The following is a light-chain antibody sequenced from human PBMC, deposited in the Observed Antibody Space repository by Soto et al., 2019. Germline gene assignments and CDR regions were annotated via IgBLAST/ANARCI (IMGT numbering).Light chain of an antibody. Sequence: DIQMTQSPSSLSASVGDRVTITCRASQSISSYLNWYQQKPGKAPNLLIYAASSLQSGVPSRFSGSGSGTDFTLTISSLQPEEFATYYCQQSYSTPSTFGQGTRLEIK. V-gene: IGKV1-39*01. CDR3: QQSYSTPST. CDR2: AAS. CDR1: QSISSY. J-gene: IGKJ5*01.